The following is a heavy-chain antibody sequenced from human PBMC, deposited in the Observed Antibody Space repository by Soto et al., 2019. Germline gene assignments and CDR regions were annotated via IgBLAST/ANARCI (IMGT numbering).Heavy chain of an antibody. J-gene: IGHJ4*02. D-gene: IGHD4-17*01. V-gene: IGHV5-10-1*01. CDR1: GYTFTTNW. CDR3: ARPTGLGPIPFDY. CDR2: IDPSNSYT. Sequence: GESLKISCKGSGYTFTTNWITWVRQMPGKGREWMGRIDPSNSYTNYNPSFQGHVTLSADMSISTAYLQWSGLKASDTSIYYCARPTGLGPIPFDYWGQGTLVTVFS.